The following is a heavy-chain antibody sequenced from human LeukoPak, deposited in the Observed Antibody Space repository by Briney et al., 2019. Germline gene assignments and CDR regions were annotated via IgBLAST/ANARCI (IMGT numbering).Heavy chain of an antibody. V-gene: IGHV4-4*02. D-gene: IGHD2-2*01. CDR2: IYHTGST. CDR3: ARFHCTSTSCYGDYYFDQ. CDR1: GDSISSTNW. Sequence: SETLSLTCTVSGDSISSTNWWTWVRQPPGKGLEWIGEIYHTGSTYYNPSLKSRITMSVDKSKNQFSLWLSYVTAADTAMYYCARFHCTSTSCYGDYYFDQWGQGTLVTVSS. J-gene: IGHJ4*02.